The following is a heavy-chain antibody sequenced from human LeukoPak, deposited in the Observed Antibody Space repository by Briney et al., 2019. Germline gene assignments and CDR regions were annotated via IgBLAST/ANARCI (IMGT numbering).Heavy chain of an antibody. Sequence: GGSLRLSCAASGFSITDHYMDWVRQAPGKGLEWVGRTRNKPNGYTTDYGTSVKGRFIVSRDDSENSLYLQMNGLKTEDTTVYYCVRVRHGDYFDYWGQGTLVTVSS. CDR2: TRNKPNGYTT. CDR1: GFSITDHY. J-gene: IGHJ4*02. D-gene: IGHD4-17*01. V-gene: IGHV3-72*01. CDR3: VRVRHGDYFDY.